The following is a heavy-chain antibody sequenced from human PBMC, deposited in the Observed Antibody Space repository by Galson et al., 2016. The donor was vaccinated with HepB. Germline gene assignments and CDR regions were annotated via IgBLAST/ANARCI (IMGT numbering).Heavy chain of an antibody. CDR2: INYRGTT. CDR1: GAFMASSY. J-gene: IGHJ4*02. Sequence: SLTCNVSGAFMASSYWSWIRQSPGKGLEWIGYINYRGTTDYNPSLKSRVTISADTSKSQFSLRLSTLTAADTAVYYCARERIVAVGSYFDFWGQGALVTVSS. V-gene: IGHV4-59*12. D-gene: IGHD5-12*01. CDR3: ARERIVAVGSYFDF.